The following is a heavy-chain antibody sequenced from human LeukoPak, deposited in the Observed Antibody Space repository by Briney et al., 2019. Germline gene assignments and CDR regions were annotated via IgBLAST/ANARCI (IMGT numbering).Heavy chain of an antibody. J-gene: IGHJ4*02. CDR1: GYTFTSYG. V-gene: IGHV1-18*01. CDR2: ISAYNGNT. D-gene: IGHD3-3*01. CDR3: ARDLDDFWSGYFDY. Sequence: ASVKVSCKASGYTFTSYGISWVRQAPGQGLEWMGWISAYNGNTNYAQELQGRVTMTTDTSTSTAYMELRSLRSDDTAVYYCARDLDDFWSGYFDYWGQGTLVTVSS.